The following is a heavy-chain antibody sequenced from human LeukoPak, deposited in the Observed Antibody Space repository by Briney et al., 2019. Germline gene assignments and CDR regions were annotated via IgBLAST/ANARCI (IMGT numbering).Heavy chain of an antibody. CDR1: GGFNTHYY. CDR3: ARGQWLPVFDF. CDR2: IYHSGST. V-gene: IGHV4-59*01. Sequence: SETLSLTCSVSGGFNTHYYWTWIRQPPGKELEWIGYIYHSGSTKYNPSPKSRVTISVDTSKNHFSLKLSSVTAADTAVYYCARGQWLPVFDFWGQGTLVTVSS. D-gene: IGHD3-22*01. J-gene: IGHJ4*02.